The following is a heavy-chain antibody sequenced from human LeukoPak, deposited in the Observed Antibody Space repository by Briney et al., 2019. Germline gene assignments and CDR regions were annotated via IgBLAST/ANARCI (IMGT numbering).Heavy chain of an antibody. D-gene: IGHD3-22*01. Sequence: PSQTLSLTCTVSGGSISSGGYYWSWIRQHPGKGLEWIGYIYYSGSTYYNPSLKSRVTISVDTSKNQFSLKLSSVTAADAAVYYCARGWRSDYYDSSGYPKDNDAFDIWGQGTMVTVSS. CDR3: ARGWRSDYYDSSGYPKDNDAFDI. CDR1: GGSISSGGYY. CDR2: IYYSGST. V-gene: IGHV4-31*03. J-gene: IGHJ3*02.